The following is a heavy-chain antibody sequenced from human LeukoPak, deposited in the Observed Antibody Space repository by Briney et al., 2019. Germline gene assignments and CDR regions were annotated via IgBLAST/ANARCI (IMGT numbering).Heavy chain of an antibody. CDR3: ARAIKWLADAFDI. CDR2: INSDGSST. CDR1: GFTFSSYW. J-gene: IGHJ3*02. D-gene: IGHD6-19*01. Sequence: GGSLRLSCAASGFTFSSYWMHWVRQAPGEGLVWVSRINSDGSSTSYADSVKGRFTISRDNAKNTLYLQMNSLRAEDTAVYYCARAIKWLADAFDIWGQGTMVTVSS. V-gene: IGHV3-74*01.